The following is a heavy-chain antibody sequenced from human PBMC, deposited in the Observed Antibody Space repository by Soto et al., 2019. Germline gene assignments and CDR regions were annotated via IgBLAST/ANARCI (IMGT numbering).Heavy chain of an antibody. J-gene: IGHJ6*02. Sequence: GGPLRLSCLASEVTFNTHWMNWVRQAPGRGLEWVANIKDDGSEKYYVDSVKGRFTITRDNAKNSLYLQMNSLRGEDTAVYFCARDWGTPGRGSAVGYYYHYGMDVWGQGTTVTVSS. CDR2: IKDDGSEK. V-gene: IGHV3-7*05. D-gene: IGHD6-19*01. CDR1: EVTFNTHW. CDR3: ARDWGTPGRGSAVGYYYHYGMDV.